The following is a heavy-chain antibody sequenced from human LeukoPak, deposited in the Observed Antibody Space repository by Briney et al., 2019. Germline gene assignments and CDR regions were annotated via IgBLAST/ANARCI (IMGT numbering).Heavy chain of an antibody. CDR2: ISSGGRTI. D-gene: IGHD3-10*01. Sequence: GGSLRLSCAASGFNLSDYYMSWIRQAPGKGLEWVSYISSGGRTIYYADSVKGRFTISRDNFKNTLYLQMDSLRADDTAVYFCAKDMLRGVPLYYFDCWGQGTLVTVSS. J-gene: IGHJ4*02. V-gene: IGHV3-11*04. CDR1: GFNLSDYY. CDR3: AKDMLRGVPLYYFDC.